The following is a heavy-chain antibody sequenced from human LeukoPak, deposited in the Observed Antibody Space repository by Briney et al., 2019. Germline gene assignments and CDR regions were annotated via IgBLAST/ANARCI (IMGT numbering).Heavy chain of an antibody. V-gene: IGHV1-24*01. CDR2: FDLEHGKA. CDR3: AAKSGAFDY. CDR1: GYTLIDLS. J-gene: IGHJ4*02. Sequence: ASVKVSCKVSGYTLIDLSMHWVRQAPGKGLEWMGGFDLEHGKAMHAQRFQGRLTMTEDTSTDTAYMELSSLTSEETAMYYCAAKSGAFDYWGQGTLVTVSS. D-gene: IGHD3-10*01.